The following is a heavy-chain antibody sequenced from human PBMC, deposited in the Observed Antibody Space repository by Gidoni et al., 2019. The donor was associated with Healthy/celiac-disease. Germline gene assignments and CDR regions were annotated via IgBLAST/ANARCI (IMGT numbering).Heavy chain of an antibody. CDR2: INPSGGST. Sequence: QVPLVQSGAEVKKPWASVKVSCKASGYPFTTYYMHWVRQAPGHGLEWMGIINPSGGSTSYAQKFQGRVTMTRDTATSTVYMALSSLRSEDTALYYCARDNPRSYGFDMWGQGTMVTVSS. CDR3: ARDNPRSYGFDM. CDR1: GYPFTTYY. J-gene: IGHJ3*02. V-gene: IGHV1-46*01. D-gene: IGHD3-10*01.